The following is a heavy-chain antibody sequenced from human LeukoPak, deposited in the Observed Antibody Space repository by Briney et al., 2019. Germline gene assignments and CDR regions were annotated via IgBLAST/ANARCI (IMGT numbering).Heavy chain of an antibody. CDR3: TTESSGSLPY. D-gene: IGHD1-26*01. CDR2: IKNKADRGEI. V-gene: IGHV3-15*07. J-gene: IGHJ4*02. Sequence: GGSWGFSWAALGSIFSAPYLNWFGQFPGRGWGGFGLIKNKADRGEIEYAAPVKDRFTISRDDSKNTVYLQMSSLKTEDTAVYYCTTESSGSLPYWGQGTLVTVSS. CDR1: GSIFSAPY.